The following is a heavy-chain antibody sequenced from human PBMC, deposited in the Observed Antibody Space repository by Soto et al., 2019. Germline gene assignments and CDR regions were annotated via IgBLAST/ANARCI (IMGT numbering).Heavy chain of an antibody. CDR1: GFTFSSYG. V-gene: IGHV3-30*18. Sequence: QVQLVESGGGVVQPGRSLRLSCAASGFTFSSYGMHWVRQAPGKGLEWVAVISYDGSNKYYADSAKGRFTISRDNFKNSTHMQMNSLRAEDTAVYYCPKRLGYDLDFDYWGQGTLVIVSS. J-gene: IGHJ4*02. D-gene: IGHD5-12*01. CDR2: ISYDGSNK. CDR3: PKRLGYDLDFDY.